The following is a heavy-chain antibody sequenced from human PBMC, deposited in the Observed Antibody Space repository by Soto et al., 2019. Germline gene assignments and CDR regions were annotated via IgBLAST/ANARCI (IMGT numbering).Heavy chain of an antibody. CDR1: GFTFSSYA. V-gene: IGHV3-23*01. J-gene: IGHJ6*02. D-gene: IGHD1-26*01. Sequence: GGSLRLSCAASGFTFSSYAMSWVRQAPGKGLEWVSAISGSGGSTYYADSVKGRFTISRDNSKNTLYLQMNSLRAEDTAVYYCAKSIVKAVHYYGMDVWGQGTTVTVSS. CDR3: AKSIVKAVHYYGMDV. CDR2: ISGSGGST.